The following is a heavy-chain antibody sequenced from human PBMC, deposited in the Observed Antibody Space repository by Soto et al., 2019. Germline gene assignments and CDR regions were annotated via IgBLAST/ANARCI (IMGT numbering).Heavy chain of an antibody. D-gene: IGHD2-2*01. Sequence: SETLSLTCDVSGYSIGSGYYWGWIRQPPGKGLEWIGSVYRSGSTYYNPSLKSRVTISVDTSKKKFSLNLSSVTAADTAVYYCARDLGLGVVAAVIKYYGMDVWGQGTT. CDR1: GYSIGSGYY. V-gene: IGHV4-38-2*01. J-gene: IGHJ6*02. CDR2: VYRSGST. CDR3: ARDLGLGVVAAVIKYYGMDV.